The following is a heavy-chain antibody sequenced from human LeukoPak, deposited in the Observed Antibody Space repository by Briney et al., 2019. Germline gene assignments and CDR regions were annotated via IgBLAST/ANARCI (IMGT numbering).Heavy chain of an antibody. Sequence: ASVKVSCKASGGTFSSYAISWVRQAPGQGLEWMGRIIPILGIANYAQKFQGRVTITADKSTSTAYMELSSLRSEDTAVYYCARYCSGGSCYYNWFDPWGQGTLVTVSS. CDR1: GGTFSSYA. V-gene: IGHV1-69*04. CDR3: ARYCSGGSCYYNWFDP. J-gene: IGHJ5*02. D-gene: IGHD2-15*01. CDR2: IIPILGIA.